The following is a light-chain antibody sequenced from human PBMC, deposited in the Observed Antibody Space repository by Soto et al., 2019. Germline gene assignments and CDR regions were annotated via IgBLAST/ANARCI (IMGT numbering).Light chain of an antibody. V-gene: IGKV1-39*01. Sequence: IQITQSASSLSASVGHRFTITSLASQSISSYLNWYQQKPGKAPKLLIYAASSLQSGVPSRFSGSGSGTDFTLTISSLQPEDFATYYCQQSYSTPHTFGGGTKVDIK. CDR1: QSISSY. J-gene: IGKJ4*01. CDR3: QQSYSTPHT. CDR2: AAS.